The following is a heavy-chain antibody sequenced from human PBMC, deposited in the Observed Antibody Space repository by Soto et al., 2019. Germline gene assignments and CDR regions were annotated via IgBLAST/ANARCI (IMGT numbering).Heavy chain of an antibody. CDR2: IHHSGST. V-gene: IGHV4-31*03. D-gene: IGHD3-10*01. J-gene: IGHJ1*01. CDR1: GGSISSGGYY. Sequence: SETLSLTCNVSGGSISSGGYYWTWIRQHPGKGLEWIGNIHHSGSTFYNPSLKSRVSISVDTSKNQSSLKLSSVTAADTAVYFCVRGVLSWGQGTLVT. CDR3: VRGVLS.